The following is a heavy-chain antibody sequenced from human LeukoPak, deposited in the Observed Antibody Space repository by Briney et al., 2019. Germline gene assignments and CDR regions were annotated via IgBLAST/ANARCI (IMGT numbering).Heavy chain of an antibody. Sequence: GASVKVSCKASGGTFSSYAISWVRQAPGQGLEWMGGIIPIFGTANYAQKFQGRVTITADESTSTAYMELSSLRSEDTAVYYCARAKSRQLAAIQDYWGQGTLVTVSS. J-gene: IGHJ4*02. CDR2: IIPIFGTA. D-gene: IGHD6-6*01. CDR1: GGTFSSYA. CDR3: ARAKSRQLAAIQDY. V-gene: IGHV1-69*01.